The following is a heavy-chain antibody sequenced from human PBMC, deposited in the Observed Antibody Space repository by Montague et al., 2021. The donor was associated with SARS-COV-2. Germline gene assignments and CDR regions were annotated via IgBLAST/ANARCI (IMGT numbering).Heavy chain of an antibody. V-gene: IGHV4-39*07. CDR2: IYYSGTT. D-gene: IGHD3-3*01. CDR3: ASDFTNSYAIDV. Sequence: SETLSLTCTASGGSISTTSYYWGWIRQPPGKGLEWIASIYYSGTTYYNPSLRSRVTISVQTSKNQFSLTVGSVTAADTALYYCASDFTNSYAIDVWGQGATVIVSS. CDR1: GGSISTTSYY. J-gene: IGHJ6*02.